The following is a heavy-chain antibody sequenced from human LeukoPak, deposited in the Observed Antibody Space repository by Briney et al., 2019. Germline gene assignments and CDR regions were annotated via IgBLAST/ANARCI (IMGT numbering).Heavy chain of an antibody. V-gene: IGHV3-7*03. CDR1: GLTFSSYW. CDR3: ARDTAGADY. CDR2: MKQDGSEK. Sequence: GGSLRLSCAASGLTFSSYWMTWVRQAPGKGLEWVANMKQDGSEKYYVDSVKGRFTISRDNAKNSLYLQMNSLRAEDTAVYYCARDTAGADYWGQGTLVTVSS. J-gene: IGHJ4*02. D-gene: IGHD1-26*01.